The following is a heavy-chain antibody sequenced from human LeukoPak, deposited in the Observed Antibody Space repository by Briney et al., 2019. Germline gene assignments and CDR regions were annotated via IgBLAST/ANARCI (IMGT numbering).Heavy chain of an antibody. J-gene: IGHJ1*01. V-gene: IGHV1-69*05. CDR2: IIPIFGTA. D-gene: IGHD2-15*01. CDR3: ARASLYCSGGSCYHIAEYFQH. Sequence: GSSVKVSCKASGGTFSSHAVSWVRQAPGQGLEWMGRIIPIFGTANYAQKFQGRVTITTDESTSTAYMELSSLRSEDTAVYYCARASLYCSGGSCYHIAEYFQHWGQGTLVTVSS. CDR1: GGTFSSHA.